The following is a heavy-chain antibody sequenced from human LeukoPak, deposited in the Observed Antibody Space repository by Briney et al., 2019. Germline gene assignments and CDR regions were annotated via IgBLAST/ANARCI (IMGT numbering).Heavy chain of an antibody. D-gene: IGHD3-22*01. J-gene: IGHJ4*02. CDR3: ARSDPYYYDSSGYLDY. CDR2: IIPIFATA. Sequence: ASVKVSCKASGGTFSSYAISWVRQAPGQGLEWMGGIIPIFATANYAQKFQGRVTITADESASTAYMELSSLRSEDTAVYYCARSDPYYYDSSGYLDYWGQGTLVTVSS. V-gene: IGHV1-69*01. CDR1: GGTFSSYA.